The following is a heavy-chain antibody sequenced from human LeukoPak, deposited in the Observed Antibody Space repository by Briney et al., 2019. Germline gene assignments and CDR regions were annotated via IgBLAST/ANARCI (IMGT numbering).Heavy chain of an antibody. CDR3: ARAYCSSTSCRFMDV. J-gene: IGHJ6*02. V-gene: IGHV4-59*01. D-gene: IGHD2-2*01. CDR1: GGSISSYY. Sequence: PSETLSLTCTVSGGSISSYYWSWIRQPPGKGLEWIGYIYYSGSTNYNPSLKSRVTISVDTSKNQFSLKLSSVTAADTAVYYCARAYCSSTSCRFMDVWGQGTTVTVSS. CDR2: IYYSGST.